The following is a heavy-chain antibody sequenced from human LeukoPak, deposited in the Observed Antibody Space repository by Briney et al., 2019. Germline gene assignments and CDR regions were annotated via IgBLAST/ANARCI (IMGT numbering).Heavy chain of an antibody. Sequence: GGSLRLSCAASGFTFSSYWISWVRQAPGKGLEWVANIKQDGIEKLCVDSVKGRFTISRDNAKNSLYLQMNSLRAEDTAVYYCARTTAALVGYWGQGTLVTVSS. CDR3: ARTTAALVGY. D-gene: IGHD2-8*02. V-gene: IGHV3-7*03. CDR2: IKQDGIEK. J-gene: IGHJ4*02. CDR1: GFTFSSYW.